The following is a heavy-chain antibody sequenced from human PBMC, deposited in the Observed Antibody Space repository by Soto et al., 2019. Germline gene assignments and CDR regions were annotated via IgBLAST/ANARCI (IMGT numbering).Heavy chain of an antibody. V-gene: IGHV3-30-3*01. J-gene: IGHJ4*02. CDR1: GCTFSSYA. CDR2: ISYDGSNK. D-gene: IGHD3-10*01. CDR3: ARDRGIRRYFDY. Sequence: QVQLVESGGGVVQPGRSLRLSCAASGCTFSSYAMHWVRQAQGKGMEWVAVISYDGSNKYYADSMKGRFTISRDNSKNTLYLQMNSLRAEDTAVYYCARDRGIRRYFDYWGQGTLVTVSS.